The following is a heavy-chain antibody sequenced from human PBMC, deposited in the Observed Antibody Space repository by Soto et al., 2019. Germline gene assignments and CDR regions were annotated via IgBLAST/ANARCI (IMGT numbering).Heavy chain of an antibody. CDR1: GDSMSSSDYY. D-gene: IGHD6-19*01. CDR2: IYYSGST. CDR3: ARRTVNIRTFYSGLKTHCFDY. J-gene: IGHJ4*02. Sequence: QLQLHESGPGLVKPSETLSLTCAVSGDSMSSSDYYWGWIRQPPGKGLERIGSIYYSGSTYYNPSLWSRVAISLDTSKNQFSLKLKSVTAADTAIYYCARRTVNIRTFYSGLKTHCFDYWGQGAPVTVSS. V-gene: IGHV4-39*01.